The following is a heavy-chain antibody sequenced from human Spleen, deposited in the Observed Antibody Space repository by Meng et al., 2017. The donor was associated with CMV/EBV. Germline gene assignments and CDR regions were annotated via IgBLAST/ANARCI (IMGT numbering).Heavy chain of an antibody. V-gene: IGHV4-31*03. Sequence: LRLSCSVSGGSITTGGYYWSWVRQHPGKGLEWIGSIYHSGRTFYNPSLKSRVTISVDTSKNQFSLKLTSVTAADTAVYYCERAGDAAAAGTNNDYWGQGTLVTVSS. J-gene: IGHJ4*02. CDR3: ERAGDAAAAGTNNDY. D-gene: IGHD6-13*01. CDR1: GGSITTGGYY. CDR2: IYHSGRT.